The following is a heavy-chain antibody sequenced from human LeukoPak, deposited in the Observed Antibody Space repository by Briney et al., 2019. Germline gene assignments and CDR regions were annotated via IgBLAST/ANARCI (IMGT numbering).Heavy chain of an antibody. V-gene: IGHV4-59*01. CDR2: IYYSGST. D-gene: IGHD6-13*01. CDR1: GGSISSYY. Sequence: PSETLSLTCTVSGGSISSYYWSWIRQPPGKGLEWIGYIYYSGSTNYNPSLKSRVTISVDTSKNQFSLKLSSVTAADTAVYYCARDPGSSWYFYGMDVWGQGTTVTVSS. J-gene: IGHJ6*02. CDR3: ARDPGSSWYFYGMDV.